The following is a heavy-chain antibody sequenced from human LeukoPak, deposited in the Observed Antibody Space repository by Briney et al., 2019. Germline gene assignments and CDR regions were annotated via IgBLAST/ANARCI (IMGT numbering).Heavy chain of an antibody. Sequence: PSETLSLTCAVYGGSFSGYYWSWIRQPPGKGLEWIGEINHGGSTNYNPSLKSRVTISVDTSKNQFSLKLSSVTAADTAVYYCARVGPRRTAVAGINYWGQGTLVTVSS. D-gene: IGHD6-19*01. CDR2: INHGGST. V-gene: IGHV4-34*01. J-gene: IGHJ4*02. CDR3: ARVGPRRTAVAGINY. CDR1: GGSFSGYY.